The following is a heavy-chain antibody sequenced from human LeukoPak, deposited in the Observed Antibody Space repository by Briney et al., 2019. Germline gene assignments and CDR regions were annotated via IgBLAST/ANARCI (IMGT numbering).Heavy chain of an antibody. CDR3: ARDAGNSGYGCDL. CDR1: GFIFSQYS. V-gene: IGHV3-48*01. D-gene: IGHD5-12*01. CDR2: IRSSSET. Sequence: GGSLRLSCAASGFIFSQYSMNWVRQAPGKGLEWVSHIRSSSETFYADSVKGRFTISRDNARNSLYLQMNTLRGEDTAIYYCARDAGNSGYGCDLWGQGTLVTVSS. J-gene: IGHJ5*02.